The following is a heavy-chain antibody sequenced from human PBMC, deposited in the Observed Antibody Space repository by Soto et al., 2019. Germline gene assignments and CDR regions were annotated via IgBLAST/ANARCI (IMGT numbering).Heavy chain of an antibody. CDR1: GYTFTSYA. CDR2: INAGNGAT. CDR3: ARILGYCSGGSCDY. V-gene: IGHV1-3*01. D-gene: IGHD2-15*01. J-gene: IGHJ4*02. Sequence: ASVKVSCKASGYTFTSYAMHWVRQAPGRRLEWMGWINAGNGATKYSQKFQGRVTITRDTSASTAYMELSSLRSEDTAVFYCARILGYCSGGSCDYWGQGTLVTVSS.